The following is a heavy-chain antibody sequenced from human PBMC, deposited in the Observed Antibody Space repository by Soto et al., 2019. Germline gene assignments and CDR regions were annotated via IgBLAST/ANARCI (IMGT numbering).Heavy chain of an antibody. Sequence: QVQLVQSGAEVKKPGSSVKVSCKASGGTFSSYAISWVRQAPGQGLEWMGGIIPIFGTANYAQKFQGRVTITADESTSTAYMELSSLRSEDTAVYYCASTIVVVVAAKNYYCGMDVWGQGTTVTVSS. J-gene: IGHJ6*02. V-gene: IGHV1-69*01. CDR2: IIPIFGTA. D-gene: IGHD2-15*01. CDR1: GGTFSSYA. CDR3: ASTIVVVVAAKNYYCGMDV.